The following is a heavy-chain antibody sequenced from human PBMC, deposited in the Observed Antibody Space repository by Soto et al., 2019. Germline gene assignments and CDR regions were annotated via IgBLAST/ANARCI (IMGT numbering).Heavy chain of an antibody. CDR1: GGSINSYY. CDR2: IYYSGIT. Sequence: SETLSLTCSVSGGSINSYYWTWIRQTPGKGLEWIGYIYYSGITSYNPSLKSRVALSIDTSKKQFSLMLSSVTAADTAVYYCATYRGSNGMDVCGQGTTVTVYS. V-gene: IGHV4-59*01. J-gene: IGHJ6*02. CDR3: ATYRGSNGMDV. D-gene: IGHD3-10*01.